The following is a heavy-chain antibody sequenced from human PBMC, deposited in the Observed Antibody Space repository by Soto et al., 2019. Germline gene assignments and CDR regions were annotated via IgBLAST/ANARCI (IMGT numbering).Heavy chain of an antibody. J-gene: IGHJ4*02. CDR3: AKDRGFGVFGVVIADY. CDR1: GYTFTSYG. D-gene: IGHD3-3*01. Sequence: ASVKVSCKASGYTFTSYGISWVRQAPGQGLEWMGWISAYNGNTNYAQKLQGRVTMTTDTSTSTAYMELRSLRSDDTAVYYCAKDRGFGVFGVVIADYWGQGTLVTVSS. CDR2: ISAYNGNT. V-gene: IGHV1-18*01.